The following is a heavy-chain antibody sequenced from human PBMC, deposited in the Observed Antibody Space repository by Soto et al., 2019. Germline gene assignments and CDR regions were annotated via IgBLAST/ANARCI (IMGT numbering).Heavy chain of an antibody. Sequence: SETLSLTCTVSGGSISNCYWSWIRQSPGKGLEWIANIYHSGTTNYNLSLKGRVSISIDSSKNQASLRLKSVTAADTAVYYCARGGYRTLAWFDPWGQGTLVTVS. V-gene: IGHV4-59*01. CDR1: GGSISNCY. J-gene: IGHJ5*02. CDR3: ARGGYRTLAWFDP. D-gene: IGHD5-18*01. CDR2: IYHSGTT.